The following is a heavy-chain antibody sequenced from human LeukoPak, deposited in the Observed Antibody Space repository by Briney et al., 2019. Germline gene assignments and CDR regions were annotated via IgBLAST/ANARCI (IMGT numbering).Heavy chain of an antibody. Sequence: GGSLRPSCAASGFSFSSFAMSWVRQAPGKGLEWVSAITGSGSNTYYADSVKGRFTISRDNSKNTLYLQMNSLRAEDTAVYYCARDSYGDANFDSWGQGTLVTVSS. J-gene: IGHJ4*02. CDR3: ARDSYGDANFDS. V-gene: IGHV3-23*01. CDR1: GFSFSSFA. D-gene: IGHD4-17*01. CDR2: ITGSGSNT.